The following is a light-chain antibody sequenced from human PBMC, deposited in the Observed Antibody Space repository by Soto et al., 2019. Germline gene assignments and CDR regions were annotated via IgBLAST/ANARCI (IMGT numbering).Light chain of an antibody. CDR2: SNN. J-gene: IGLJ1*01. Sequence: QSVLTQPPSASGTPGQRVTISCSGSRSSIGSNTVNWYQHLPGSAPKLLIYSNNHRPSGVPDRFSASKAGASASLAISGLQSEDEGDYYCAAWDANLGGFYVFGSGTKLTVL. CDR1: RSSIGSNT. V-gene: IGLV1-44*01. CDR3: AAWDANLGGFYV.